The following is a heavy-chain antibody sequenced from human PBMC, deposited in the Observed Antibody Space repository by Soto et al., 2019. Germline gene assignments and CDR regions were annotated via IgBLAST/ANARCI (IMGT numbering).Heavy chain of an antibody. J-gene: IGHJ4*02. CDR2: IIPILGIT. Sequence: AASVKVSCKASRGSFSNYNVNWVRQAPGQGLEWMGRIIPILGITNDAQKFRGRVTITAGNSTRTAYMELSSLRFEDTAVYYCARGAGMVRGVYYFDSWGQGTLVTVSS. CDR1: RGSFSNYN. V-gene: IGHV1-69*02. D-gene: IGHD3-10*01. CDR3: ARGAGMVRGVYYFDS.